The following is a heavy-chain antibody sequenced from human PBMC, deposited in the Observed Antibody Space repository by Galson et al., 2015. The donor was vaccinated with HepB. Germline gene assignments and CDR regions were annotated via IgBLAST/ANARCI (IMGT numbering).Heavy chain of an antibody. Sequence: SLRLSCAASGFTFSNYGMHWVRQAPGKGLEWVAVIWYDGSIKYYADSVKGRFTISRDNSKNTLYLQMNSLRAEDTAVYFCAREFSSGWMGGAFDIWGQGTMVTVSS. CDR1: GFTFSNYG. CDR2: IWYDGSIK. V-gene: IGHV3-33*01. CDR3: AREFSSGWMGGAFDI. J-gene: IGHJ3*02. D-gene: IGHD6-19*01.